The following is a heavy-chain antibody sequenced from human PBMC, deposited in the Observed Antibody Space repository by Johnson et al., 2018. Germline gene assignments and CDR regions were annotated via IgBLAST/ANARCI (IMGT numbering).Heavy chain of an antibody. CDR2: IRSTNYGGTT. V-gene: IGHV3-49*03. CDR3: SRGGGKIFGVVIDAFDV. Sequence: VQLVQSGGGLGQPGRSLRLSCTASGLTFGDYDLSWFRQAPGKGLEWVGFIRSTNYGGTTEYAASVKGRFTISSDDSNSIAYLQMNSLKTEDPAVYYSSRGGGKIFGVVIDAFDVWGQGTMVTVSS. D-gene: IGHD3-3*01. CDR1: GLTFGDYD. J-gene: IGHJ3*01.